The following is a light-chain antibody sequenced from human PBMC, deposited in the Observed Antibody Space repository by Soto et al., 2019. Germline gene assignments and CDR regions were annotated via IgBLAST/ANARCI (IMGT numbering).Light chain of an antibody. CDR3: QQYGSSGT. J-gene: IGKJ1*01. V-gene: IGKV3-20*01. Sequence: EIVLTQSPGTLSLSPGERATLSCRASQSVINNYLAWYQQKPGQAPRLLICGASNRATGIPDRFSGSGSGTDFTLTISRLEPEDFAVYYCQQYGSSGTFGQGTKVDI. CDR1: QSVINNY. CDR2: GAS.